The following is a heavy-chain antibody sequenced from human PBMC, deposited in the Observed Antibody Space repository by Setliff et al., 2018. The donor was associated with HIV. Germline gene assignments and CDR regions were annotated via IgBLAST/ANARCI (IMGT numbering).Heavy chain of an antibody. V-gene: IGHV1-2*02. Sequence: EASVKVSCKASGYTFTGYYIHWVRQAPGQGLEWMGWINPNSGGTNYALKFQGRVTMTRDTSISTAYMELSRLRSDDTAVYYCARDQRQWLVQFAFDIWGQGTMVTVSS. CDR1: GYTFTGYY. CDR3: ARDQRQWLVQFAFDI. D-gene: IGHD6-19*01. J-gene: IGHJ3*02. CDR2: INPNSGGT.